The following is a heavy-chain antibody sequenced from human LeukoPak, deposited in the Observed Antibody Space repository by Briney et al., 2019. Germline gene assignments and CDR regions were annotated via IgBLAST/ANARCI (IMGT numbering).Heavy chain of an antibody. V-gene: IGHV3-74*01. CDR1: GFTFTTFW. D-gene: IGHD3-9*01. CDR2: ISWNSRTI. CDR3: ARDFDRYYFDY. Sequence: PGGSLRLSCATSGFTFTTFWMHWVRQVPGKGLEWVSLISWNSRTISYADSVKGRFSISRDNAKNTLYLQMNSLRADDTAVYYCARDFDRYYFDYWGQGSLVTVSS. J-gene: IGHJ4*02.